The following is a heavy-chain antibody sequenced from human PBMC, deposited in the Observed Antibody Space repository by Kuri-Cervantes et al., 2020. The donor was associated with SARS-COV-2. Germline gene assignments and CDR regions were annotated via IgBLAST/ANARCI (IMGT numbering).Heavy chain of an antibody. CDR1: GFTFGDYA. V-gene: IGHV3-48*03. CDR3: VRDGDHWNFDY. D-gene: IGHD1-1*01. J-gene: IGHJ4*02. Sequence: GESLKISCTASGFTFGDYAMSWVRQAPGKGLEWVSYISSSGSTKYYADSVKGRFTISRDNAKNMLFLQMHSLSAEDTAVYYCVRDGDHWNFDYWGQGTLVTVSS. CDR2: ISSSGSTK.